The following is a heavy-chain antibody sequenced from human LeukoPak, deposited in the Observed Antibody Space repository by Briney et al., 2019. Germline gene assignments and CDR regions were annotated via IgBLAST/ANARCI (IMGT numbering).Heavy chain of an antibody. D-gene: IGHD5-24*01. CDR3: ARHRDGYNRD. CDR1: GDSFNTHW. J-gene: IGHJ4*02. Sequence: GESLKISCKGTGDSFNTHWIAWVRQMPGRGLELMGVIYPEDSDTRYTPSFQGRVTISADKTINTAYLQWTSLKASDTAVYFCARHRDGYNRDWGQGTLVIVSS. CDR2: IYPEDSDT. V-gene: IGHV5-51*01.